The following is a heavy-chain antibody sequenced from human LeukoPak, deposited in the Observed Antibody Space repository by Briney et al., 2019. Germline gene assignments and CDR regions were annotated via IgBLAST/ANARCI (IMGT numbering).Heavy chain of an antibody. CDR1: GFTFSSYA. V-gene: IGHV3-23*01. D-gene: IGHD3-22*01. CDR2: ISGGGDNT. J-gene: IGHJ4*02. CDR3: AKAHYPYYYDSSGYPSFDY. Sequence: GSLRLSCAASGFTFSSYAMSWVRQAPGKGLEWVSAISGGGDNTYYADSMKGRLTISRDNSKNTLYLQMNSLRAEDTAVYYCAKAHYPYYYDSSGYPSFDYWGQGTLVTVSS.